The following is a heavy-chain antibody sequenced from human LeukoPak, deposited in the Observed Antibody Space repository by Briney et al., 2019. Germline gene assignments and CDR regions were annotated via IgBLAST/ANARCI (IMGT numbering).Heavy chain of an antibody. V-gene: IGHV3-30*04. CDR1: GVPLSHYA. CDR3: ATDYGDYGPIDY. J-gene: IGHJ4*02. D-gene: IGHD4-17*01. CDR2: ISFDGTNK. Sequence: PGGSLRLSCTASGVPLSHYAMHWVRQAPDRGLEWVAVISFDGTNKYYGDSVEGRFSVSRDNSKNTLYLQMNSLRPDDTAMYYCATDYGDYGPIDYWGQGTLVTVSS.